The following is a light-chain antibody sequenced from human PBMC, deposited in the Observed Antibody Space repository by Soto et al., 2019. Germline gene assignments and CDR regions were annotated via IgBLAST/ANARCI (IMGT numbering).Light chain of an antibody. V-gene: IGLV2-8*01. J-gene: IGLJ2*01. CDR3: TSYAGSNNLGV. CDR2: EVD. Sequence: QSVLTQPPSASGSPGQAVTISCTGSSSDVGGYNYVSWYQQHPGKAPKLMIYEVDKWPSGVPDRFSGSKSGNTASLTVSGLQAEDEADYYCTSYAGSNNLGVFGGGTKLTVL. CDR1: SSDVGGYNY.